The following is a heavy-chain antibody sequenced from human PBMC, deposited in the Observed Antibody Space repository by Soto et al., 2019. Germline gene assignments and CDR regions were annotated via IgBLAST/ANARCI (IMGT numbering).Heavy chain of an antibody. Sequence: GASVKVSCKASGYTFTSYGISWVRQAPGQGLKWMGWISAYNGNTNYAQKLQGRVTMTTDTSTSTAYMELRSLRSDDTAVYYCARDPHYYDSSGPRWGFDPWGQGTLVTVSS. CDR1: GYTFTSYG. V-gene: IGHV1-18*04. D-gene: IGHD3-22*01. J-gene: IGHJ5*02. CDR3: ARDPHYYDSSGPRWGFDP. CDR2: ISAYNGNT.